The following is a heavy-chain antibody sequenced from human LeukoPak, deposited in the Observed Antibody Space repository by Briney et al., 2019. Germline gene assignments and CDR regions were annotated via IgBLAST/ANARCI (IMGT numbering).Heavy chain of an antibody. CDR3: ARGLILSAAAGGYDFGY. D-gene: IGHD6-13*01. Sequence: SETLSLTCAVYGGSFSGYHWTWIRQPPGKGLGWIGDLNNSGSTKYNSSLKRRVTISVDTSKNHFSLRLTSVTAADTSVFYCARGLILSAAAGGYDFGYWGQGTLVTVSS. J-gene: IGHJ4*02. CDR1: GGSFSGYH. V-gene: IGHV4-34*01. CDR2: LNNSGST.